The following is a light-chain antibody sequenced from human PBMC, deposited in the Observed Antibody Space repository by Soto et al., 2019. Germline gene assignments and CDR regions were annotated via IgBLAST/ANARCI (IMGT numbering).Light chain of an antibody. CDR2: EVS. J-gene: IGLJ1*01. V-gene: IGLV2-14*01. CDR3: SSYTSISSLGV. Sequence: QSALAQPASVSGSPGQSITISCTGTGSDVGSYKYVSWYQQHPGKAPKLIIFEVSNRPSGVSDRFSGSKSGSRASLTISGLQAEDEADYYCSSYTSISSLGVFGTGTKVTLL. CDR1: GSDVGSYKY.